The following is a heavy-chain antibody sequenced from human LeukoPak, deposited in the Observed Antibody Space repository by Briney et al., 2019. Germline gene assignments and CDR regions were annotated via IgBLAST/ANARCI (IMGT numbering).Heavy chain of an antibody. Sequence: GGSLRLSCAASGFTFSSYSMNWVRQAPGKGLEWVSYISSSSSTIYSADSVKGRFTISRDNAENSLYLQMNSLRVEDTAVYYCARASGGGATYYYYGMDVWGQGTTVIVSS. J-gene: IGHJ6*02. D-gene: IGHD1-26*01. CDR3: ARASGGGATYYYYGMDV. CDR1: GFTFSSYS. CDR2: ISSSSSTI. V-gene: IGHV3-48*04.